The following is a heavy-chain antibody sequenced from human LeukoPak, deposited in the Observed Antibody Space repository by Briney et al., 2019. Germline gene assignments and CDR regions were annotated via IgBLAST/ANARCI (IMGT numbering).Heavy chain of an antibody. CDR1: GGSFSGYY. V-gene: IGHV4-38-2*01. D-gene: IGHD6-13*01. CDR3: ARPGAAAGDYYYYYMDV. CDR2: IYHSGST. Sequence: PSETLSLTCAVYGGSFSGYYWGWIRQPPGKGLEWIGSIYHSGSTYYNPSLKSRVTISVDTSKNQFSLKLSSVTAADTAVYYCARPGAAAGDYYYYYMDVWGKGTTVTVSS. J-gene: IGHJ6*03.